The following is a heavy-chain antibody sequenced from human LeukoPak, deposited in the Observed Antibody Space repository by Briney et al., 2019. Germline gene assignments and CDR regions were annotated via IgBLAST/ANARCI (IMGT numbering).Heavy chain of an antibody. Sequence: SQTLSLTCAISGDSVSSNSAAWNWIRQSPSRGLEWLGRTYHSSKWYNDYAVSVKSRITINPDTSKNQFSLQLNSVTPEDTAVYYCAREPTVSGSYYGYYYMDVWGKGTTVTVSS. CDR1: GDSVSSNSAA. V-gene: IGHV6-1*01. J-gene: IGHJ6*03. CDR2: TYHSSKWYN. D-gene: IGHD3-10*01. CDR3: AREPTVSGSYYGYYYMDV.